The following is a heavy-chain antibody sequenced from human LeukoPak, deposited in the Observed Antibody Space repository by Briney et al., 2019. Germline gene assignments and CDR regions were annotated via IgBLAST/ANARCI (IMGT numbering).Heavy chain of an antibody. CDR1: GFNFNDYA. Sequence: PGRSLRLSCAASGFNFNDYAMHWVRQVPGKGLEWVSSISWKSGSIGYADSVTGRFTISRDNAKNSLYLQMNSLRTEDTALYYCTKDLRPFVDTTVVTAFDIWGQGTLVTVSS. CDR3: TKDLRPFVDTTVVTAFDI. V-gene: IGHV3-9*01. CDR2: ISWKSGSI. J-gene: IGHJ3*02. D-gene: IGHD5-18*01.